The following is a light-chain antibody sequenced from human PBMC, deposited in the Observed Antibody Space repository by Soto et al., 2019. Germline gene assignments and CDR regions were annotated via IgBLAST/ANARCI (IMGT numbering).Light chain of an antibody. CDR3: AAWDDSLSGPV. Sequence: QPVLTQPPSASGTPGQRVTISCSGSSSNIGSNYVYWYQQLPGTAPKLLIYRNNQRPSGVPDRFPGSKSGTSASLAISGLRSEDEADYYCAAWDDSLSGPVFGGGTQLTVL. CDR1: SSNIGSNY. J-gene: IGLJ7*01. V-gene: IGLV1-47*01. CDR2: RNN.